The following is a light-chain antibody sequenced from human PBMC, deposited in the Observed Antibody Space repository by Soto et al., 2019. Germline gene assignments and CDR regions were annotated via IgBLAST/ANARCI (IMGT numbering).Light chain of an antibody. CDR2: DAS. CDR3: EPYGSSPYC. J-gene: IGKJ2*03. V-gene: IGKV3D-20*01. Sequence: EIVLTQSPATLSLSPGERATLSCGASQSVSSSYLAWYQQKPGLAPRLLIYDASSRATGIPDSFSGSGSGPHFTLAIRRLEPEGLAVYYCEPYGSSPYCFGQWTKLEIK. CDR1: QSVSSSY.